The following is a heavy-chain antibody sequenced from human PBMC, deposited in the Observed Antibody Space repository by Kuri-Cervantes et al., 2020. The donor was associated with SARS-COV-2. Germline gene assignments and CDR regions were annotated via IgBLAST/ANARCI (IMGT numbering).Heavy chain of an antibody. V-gene: IGHV4-38-2*02. Sequence: SETLSLTCSVSGYSITNGYYWGWIRQPPGKGLEWIGSVYHSGETYYNPSLNRRVSISIDASKNQFSLKLTSVTAADTAVYYCARERRVYSSSRGAYYYYYMDVWGKGTTVTVSS. D-gene: IGHD6-6*01. J-gene: IGHJ6*03. CDR3: ARERRVYSSSRGAYYYYYMDV. CDR1: GYSITNGYY. CDR2: VYHSGET.